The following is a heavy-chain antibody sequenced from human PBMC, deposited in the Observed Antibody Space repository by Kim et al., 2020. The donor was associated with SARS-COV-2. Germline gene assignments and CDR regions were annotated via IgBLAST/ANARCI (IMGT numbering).Heavy chain of an antibody. D-gene: IGHD3-3*01. CDR3: ARDLEGLDY. J-gene: IGHJ4*02. CDR2: VYPHDGST. Sequence: ASVKVSCKASGYGFTNNYVHWVRLAPGQGLEWMGMVYPHDGSTSYAQSFQGRVTMTSDTSTTTVYMELTSLTSDDTAMYYCARDLEGLDYWGQGTLVTV. CDR1: GYGFTNNY. V-gene: IGHV1-46*01.